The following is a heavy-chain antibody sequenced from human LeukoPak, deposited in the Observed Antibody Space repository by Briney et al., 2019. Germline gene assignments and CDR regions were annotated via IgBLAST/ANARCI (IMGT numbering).Heavy chain of an antibody. V-gene: IGHV3-21*01. CDR2: ISSGSSYV. CDR1: GFTFSSYS. D-gene: IGHD7-27*01. J-gene: IGHJ4*02. Sequence: GGSLRLSCAASGFTFSSYSMNWVRQAPGKGLEWVSSISSGSSYVYYADSVKDRFTISRDNAKNSLYLQMNSLRAEDTAVYYCAPGDYFDYWGQGTLVTVSS. CDR3: APGDYFDY.